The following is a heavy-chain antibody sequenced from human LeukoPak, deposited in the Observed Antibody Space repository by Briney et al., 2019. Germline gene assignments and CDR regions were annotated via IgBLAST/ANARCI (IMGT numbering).Heavy chain of an antibody. V-gene: IGHV4-30-4*01. Sequence: SETLSLTCTVSGGSISSGDYYWSWIRQPPGKGLEWIGYIYYSGSTYYNPSLKSRVTISVDTSKNQFSLKLSSVTAADTAVYYCARDNFEDGGNLFDYWGQGTLVTVSS. CDR2: IYYSGST. CDR1: GGSISSGDYY. CDR3: ARDNFEDGGNLFDY. J-gene: IGHJ4*02. D-gene: IGHD4-23*01.